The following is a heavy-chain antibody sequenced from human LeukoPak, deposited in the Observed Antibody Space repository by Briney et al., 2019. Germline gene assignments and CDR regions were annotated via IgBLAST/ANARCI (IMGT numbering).Heavy chain of an antibody. CDR3: ARGRDYYYMDV. CDR2: INSDGSST. Sequence: SGGSLRLSCAASGFTFSSYWMHWVRHAPGKGLVWVSRINSDGSSTSYADSVKGRLTISRDNAKNTLYLQMNSLRAEDTAVYYCARGRDYYYMDVWGKGTTVTVSS. CDR1: GFTFSSYW. V-gene: IGHV3-74*01. J-gene: IGHJ6*03.